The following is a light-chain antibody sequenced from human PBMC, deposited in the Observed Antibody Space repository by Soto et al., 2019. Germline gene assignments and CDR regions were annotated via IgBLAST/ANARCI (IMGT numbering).Light chain of an antibody. V-gene: IGKV1-27*01. J-gene: IGKJ4*01. Sequence: DIQMTQSPSSLSASVGDRVTMTCRTSQGITNYLAWYQQKPGRIPKLLIYAASTLHSGVPSRFSGSGSGTDFTLTISSLQPEDVATYYCQNYKSAPFTFGGGAKVEIK. CDR1: QGITNY. CDR3: QNYKSAPFT. CDR2: AAS.